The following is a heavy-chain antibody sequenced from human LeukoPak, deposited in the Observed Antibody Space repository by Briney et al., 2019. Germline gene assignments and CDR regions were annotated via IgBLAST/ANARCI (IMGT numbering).Heavy chain of an antibody. J-gene: IGHJ4*02. CDR1: GFTFSNYW. CDR3: AKTNYPGRGHMCGAPFDS. Sequence: GGSLRLSCTASGFTFSNYWMSWVRQAPGKGLEWVAKIKQDGSEKYYVDSVRGRFTISRDNAENSLCLQMNSLRAEDTAMYYCAKTNYPGRGHMCGAPFDSWGQGTLVTVSS. CDR2: IKQDGSEK. D-gene: IGHD4/OR15-4a*01. V-gene: IGHV3-7*03.